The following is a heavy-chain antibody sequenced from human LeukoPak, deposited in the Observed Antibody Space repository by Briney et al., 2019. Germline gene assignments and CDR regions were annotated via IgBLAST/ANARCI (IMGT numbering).Heavy chain of an antibody. Sequence: GGSLRLSCAASGFTVSSNYMSWVRQAPGKGLEWVSVIYSGGSTYYADSVKGRFTISRDNSKNTLYLQMNSLRAEDTAVYYCASGSRADTAMDYFDYWGQGTLVTVSS. CDR3: ASGSRADTAMDYFDY. J-gene: IGHJ4*02. V-gene: IGHV3-66*01. CDR1: GFTVSSNY. D-gene: IGHD5-18*01. CDR2: IYSGGST.